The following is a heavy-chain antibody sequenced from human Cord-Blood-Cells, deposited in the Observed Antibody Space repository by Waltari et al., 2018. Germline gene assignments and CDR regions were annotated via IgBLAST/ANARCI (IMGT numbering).Heavy chain of an antibody. CDR2: IYSGGST. CDR3: AREYSSSSGAFDI. J-gene: IGHJ3*02. CDR1: GFTASSHY. V-gene: IGHV3-53*01. Sequence: QLVESGGGLIQPGGSLSPSCAASGFTASSHYMSWVSQAPGKGLEWVSVIYSGGSTYDADSVKGRFTISRDNSKNTLYLQMNSLRAEDTAVYYCAREYSSSSGAFDIWGQGTMVTVSS. D-gene: IGHD6-6*01.